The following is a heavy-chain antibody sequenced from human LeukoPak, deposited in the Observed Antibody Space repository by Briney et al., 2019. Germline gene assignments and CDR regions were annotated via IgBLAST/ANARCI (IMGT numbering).Heavy chain of an antibody. CDR1: GGTFSSYA. CDR3: ASQANWFDP. J-gene: IGHJ5*02. Sequence: SVKVSCKASGGTFSSYAISWVRQAPGQGLEWMGMIIPILGIANYAQKFQGRVTITADKSTSTAYMELSSLRSEDTAVYYCASQANWFDPWGQGTLVTVSS. V-gene: IGHV1-69*04. CDR2: IIPILGIA.